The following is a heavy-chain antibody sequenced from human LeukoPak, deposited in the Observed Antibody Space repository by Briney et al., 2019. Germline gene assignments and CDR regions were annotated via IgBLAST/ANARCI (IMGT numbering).Heavy chain of an antibody. D-gene: IGHD6-25*01. CDR2: ISGSASST. J-gene: IGHJ4*02. CDR1: GFTFSSYA. CDR3: AKAAAPGTKYYFDY. V-gene: IGHV3-23*01. Sequence: GGSLRLSCAASGFTFSSYAMSWVRQAPGKGLEWVSGISGSASSTYYTDSVKGRFTISRDNSKNTLYLQMNTLRAEDTAVYYCAKAAAPGTKYYFDYWGQGTLVTVSS.